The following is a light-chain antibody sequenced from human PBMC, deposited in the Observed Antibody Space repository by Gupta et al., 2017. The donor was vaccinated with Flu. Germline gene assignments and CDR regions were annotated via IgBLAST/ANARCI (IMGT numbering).Light chain of an antibody. V-gene: IGKV1-39*01. CDR2: GAS. Sequence: PSPLSASVGDRVTITFRSSQSTSTNSKWYHEKPGRAPNLLTYGASNLQSPVPSTFTGTASLTDFTLTISSLQPQDTAPYYTLGSYGMPWMFGQGTKLEIK. CDR3: LGSYGMPWM. J-gene: IGKJ1*01. CDR1: QSTSTN.